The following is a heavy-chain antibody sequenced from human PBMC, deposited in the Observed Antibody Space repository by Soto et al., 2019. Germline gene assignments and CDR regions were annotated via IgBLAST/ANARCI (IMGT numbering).Heavy chain of an antibody. CDR2: INPNSGDT. J-gene: IGHJ4*02. V-gene: IGHV1-2*02. Sequence: ASVKVSCKSSGYAFTGYYIHWVRQAPGQGLEWMGWINPNSGDTNYAQKFQGRVTMTRDTSFSAAYMELSSLRSDDTAVYYCATRYSYVHFWGQGTLVTVSS. CDR3: ATRYSYVHF. CDR1: GYAFTGYY. D-gene: IGHD5-18*01.